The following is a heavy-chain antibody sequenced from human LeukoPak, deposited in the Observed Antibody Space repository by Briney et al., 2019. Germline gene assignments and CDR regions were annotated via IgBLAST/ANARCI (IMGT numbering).Heavy chain of an antibody. J-gene: IGHJ4*02. V-gene: IGHV1-2*02. CDR1: GYTFTGYY. CDR3: ARDRYGDGFAHFDY. D-gene: IGHD5-24*01. Sequence: ASVKVSCKASGYTFTGYYLHWVRQAPGQGLEWMGWITPSGGTNYPQKFQGRVAITRDTSITIAYMDLSRLTSDDTAVYYCARDRYGDGFAHFDYWGQGALVTVSS. CDR2: ITPSGGT.